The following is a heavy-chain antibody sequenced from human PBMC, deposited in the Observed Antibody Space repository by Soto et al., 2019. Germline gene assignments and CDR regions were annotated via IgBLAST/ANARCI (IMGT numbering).Heavy chain of an antibody. CDR2: ISGSGGST. Sequence: PGGSLRLSCAASGFTFSSYAMSWVRQAPGKGLEWVSAISGSGGSTYYADSVKGRFTISRDNSKNTLYLQMNSLRAEDTAVYYCAKAQTSYDSSGYYYPYYYYYGMDVWGQGTTVTVSS. CDR3: AKAQTSYDSSGYYYPYYYYYGMDV. J-gene: IGHJ6*02. D-gene: IGHD3-22*01. V-gene: IGHV3-23*01. CDR1: GFTFSSYA.